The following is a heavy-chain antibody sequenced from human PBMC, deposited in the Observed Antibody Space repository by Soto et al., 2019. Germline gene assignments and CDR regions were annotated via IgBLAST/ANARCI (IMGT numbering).Heavy chain of an antibody. J-gene: IGHJ4*02. CDR1: GFIVSSNY. D-gene: IGHD6-13*01. Sequence: EVQLVESGGGLVQPGGSLRLSCAASGFIVSSNYMSWVRQAPGKGLEWVSVIFSGGSTYYADSVKGRFTIFRDNSKNTLYLQMNSLSAEDTAVYYCARGTSSSWYRHWGQGTLVIVSS. CDR2: IFSGGST. V-gene: IGHV3-66*01. CDR3: ARGTSSSWYRH.